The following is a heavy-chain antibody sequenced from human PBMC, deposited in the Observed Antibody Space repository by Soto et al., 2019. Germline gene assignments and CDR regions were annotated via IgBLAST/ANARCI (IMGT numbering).Heavy chain of an antibody. D-gene: IGHD5-18*01. J-gene: IGHJ4*02. Sequence: GGSLRLSCAASGFTFSSFWMTSVRQAPGKGLEWVANIKQDGNEKYYVDSVKGRFTIFRDNAKNSLFLQMNSLRAEDTAVYYCAREAYRGYSYPMFWGRGTLVTVSS. V-gene: IGHV3-7*01. CDR2: IKQDGNEK. CDR3: AREAYRGYSYPMF. CDR1: GFTFSSFW.